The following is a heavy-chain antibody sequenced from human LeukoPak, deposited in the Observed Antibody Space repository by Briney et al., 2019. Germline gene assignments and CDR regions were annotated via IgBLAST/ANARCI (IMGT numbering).Heavy chain of an antibody. V-gene: IGHV3-15*01. Sequence: PGGSLRLSCAASGFTFSNAWMSWVRQAPGKGLEWVGRIKSKTDGGTTDYAAPVKGRFTISRDDSKNTLYLQMNSLKTEDTAVYYCTIDHYDPTLMDVWGKGTTVTVSS. CDR1: GFTFSNAW. CDR3: TIDHYDPTLMDV. J-gene: IGHJ6*03. CDR2: IKSKTDGGTT. D-gene: IGHD3-16*01.